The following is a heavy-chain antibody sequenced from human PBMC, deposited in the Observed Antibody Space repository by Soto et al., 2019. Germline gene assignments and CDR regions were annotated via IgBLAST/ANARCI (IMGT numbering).Heavy chain of an antibody. Sequence: GASVKVSCKASGYTFTSYYMHWVRQAPGQGLEWMGIINPSGGSTSYAQKFQGRVTMTRDTSTSTVYMELSSLRSEDTAVYYCARDPGQYSGSYSGMDVWGPGTTVTVSS. V-gene: IGHV1-46*01. CDR1: GYTFTSYY. CDR3: ARDPGQYSGSYSGMDV. J-gene: IGHJ6*02. D-gene: IGHD1-26*01. CDR2: INPSGGST.